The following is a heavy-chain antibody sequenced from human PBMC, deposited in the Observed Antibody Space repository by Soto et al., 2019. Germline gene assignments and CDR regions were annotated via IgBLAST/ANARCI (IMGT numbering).Heavy chain of an antibody. J-gene: IGHJ4*02. CDR2: IYYSGST. CDR3: ARDPLHSGSNHSYYFDY. D-gene: IGHD1-26*01. V-gene: IGHV4-59*01. Sequence: SETLSLTCTVSGGSISSYYWSWIRQPPGKGLEWIGYIYYSGSTNYNPSLKSRVTISVDTSKNQFSLKRSSLTAADTAVYYCARDPLHSGSNHSYYFDYWGQGTLGTAPS. CDR1: GGSISSYY.